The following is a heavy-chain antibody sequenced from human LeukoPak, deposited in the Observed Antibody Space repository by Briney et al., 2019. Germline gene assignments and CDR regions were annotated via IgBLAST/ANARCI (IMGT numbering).Heavy chain of an antibody. CDR2: DGGEK. V-gene: IGHV3-7*01. J-gene: IGHJ6*02. CDR3: ARDRSVADTYYYGMDV. Sequence: DGGEKYYLDSVKRRFTISRDNALNSLYLQMNSLRAEDTAVYYCARDRSVADTYYYGMDVWGQGTTVTVSS. D-gene: IGHD6-19*01.